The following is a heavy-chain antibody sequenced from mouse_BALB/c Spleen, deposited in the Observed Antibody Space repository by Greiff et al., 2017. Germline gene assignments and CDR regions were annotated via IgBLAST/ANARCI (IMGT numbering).Heavy chain of an antibody. Sequence: QVQLQQSGAELVKPGASVKLSCKASGYTFTSYYMYWVKQRPGQGLEWIGEINPSNGGTNFNEKFKSKATLTVDKSSSTAYMQLSSLTSEDSAVYYCSYGNLFAYWGQGTLVTVSA. CDR1: GYTFTSYY. J-gene: IGHJ3*01. D-gene: IGHD2-10*02. CDR3: SYGNLFAY. V-gene: IGHV1S81*02. CDR2: INPSNGGT.